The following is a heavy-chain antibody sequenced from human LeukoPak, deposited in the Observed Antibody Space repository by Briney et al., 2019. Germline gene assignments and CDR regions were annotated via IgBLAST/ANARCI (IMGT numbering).Heavy chain of an antibody. Sequence: GASVKVSCKASGGTFNHFGINWVRQAPGQGLEWMGRIIPILDLTKYAPKIQDRVTITADKSTSTAYMELNSLRSEDTAVYLCARDSGRPPTSFDYWGQGTLVTVSS. D-gene: IGHD1-1*01. CDR3: ARDSGRPPTSFDY. J-gene: IGHJ4*02. CDR1: GGTFNHFG. CDR2: IIPILDLT. V-gene: IGHV1-69*04.